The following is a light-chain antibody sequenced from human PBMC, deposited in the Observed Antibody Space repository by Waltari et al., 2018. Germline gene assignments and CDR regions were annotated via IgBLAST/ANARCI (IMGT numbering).Light chain of an antibody. CDR1: SSDVGNYNL. CDR2: EVI. V-gene: IGLV2-23*02. Sequence: QSALTQPASVSGSPGQSITVSCTETSSDVGNYNLISWYQQHPGTAPKLMIYEVIKRPSGVSHRFSGSKSGNTAALTSSGRQAEDEADYYCCSYAGSVVFGGGTKLTVL. CDR3: CSYAGSVV. J-gene: IGLJ2*01.